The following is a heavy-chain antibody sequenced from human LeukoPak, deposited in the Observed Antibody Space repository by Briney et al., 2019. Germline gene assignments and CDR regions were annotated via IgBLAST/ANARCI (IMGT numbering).Heavy chain of an antibody. D-gene: IGHD3-22*01. CDR2: IYYSGNT. Sequence: SETLSLTCTVSGGSISSSSYYLGWVRQPPGKGLELIGSIYYSGNTYYNPSLESRVTISVDTSKNQFSLKMSYVTAADTAVYYCARHKHYDRSGYYYLDYWGQGSLVTVSS. CDR3: ARHKHYDRSGYYYLDY. CDR1: GGSISSSSYY. J-gene: IGHJ4*02. V-gene: IGHV4-39*01.